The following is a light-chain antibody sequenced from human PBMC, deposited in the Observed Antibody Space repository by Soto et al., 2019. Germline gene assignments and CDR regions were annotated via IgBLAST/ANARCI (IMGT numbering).Light chain of an antibody. Sequence: AIRMTQSPSSFSASTGDRVTITCRASQGISSYLAWYQQKPGKAPKLLIYAASTLQSGVPSRFSGSGSGTDFTLTISSLQPEDSATYYCQQSYSTLWTFGQGTKVDIK. V-gene: IGKV1-8*01. J-gene: IGKJ1*01. CDR3: QQSYSTLWT. CDR1: QGISSY. CDR2: AAS.